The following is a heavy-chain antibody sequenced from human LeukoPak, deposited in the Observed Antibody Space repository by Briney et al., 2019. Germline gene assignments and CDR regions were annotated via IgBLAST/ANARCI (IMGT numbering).Heavy chain of an antibody. CDR3: ARALKSVILTGFDY. CDR2: INHSGST. V-gene: IGHV4-34*01. D-gene: IGHD3-9*01. J-gene: IGHJ4*02. Sequence: PSETLSLTCAVYGGSFSGYYWSWIRQPPGKGLEWIGEINHSGSTNYNPSLKSRVTISVDTSKNQFSLKLSSVTAEDTAVYYCARALKSVILTGFDYWGQGTLVTVSS. CDR1: GGSFSGYY.